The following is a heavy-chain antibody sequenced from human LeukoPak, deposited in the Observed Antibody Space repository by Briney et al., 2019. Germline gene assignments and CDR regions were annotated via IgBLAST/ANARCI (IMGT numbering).Heavy chain of an antibody. Sequence: SETLSLTCAVYSGSFSGYYWSWIRQPPGKGLEWIGEINHSGSTNYNPSLKSRVTISVDTSKNQFSLKLSSVTAADTAVYYCARGISGDCSSTSCYYYYYGMDVWGQGTTVTVSS. CDR2: INHSGST. J-gene: IGHJ6*02. V-gene: IGHV4-34*01. CDR1: SGSFSGYY. CDR3: ARGISGDCSSTSCYYYYYGMDV. D-gene: IGHD2-2*01.